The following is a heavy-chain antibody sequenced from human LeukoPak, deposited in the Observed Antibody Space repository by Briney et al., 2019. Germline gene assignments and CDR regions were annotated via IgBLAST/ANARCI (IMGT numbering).Heavy chain of an antibody. Sequence: ASVKVSCKASGYTFTNYDINWVRQATGQGLEWMGWMNPNSGNTGYAQKFQGRVTITRNTSISTAYMELSSLRSEDTAVYYCARGLGGATSYYYMDVWGKGTTVTVSS. CDR2: MNPNSGNT. D-gene: IGHD1-26*01. J-gene: IGHJ6*03. CDR1: GYTFTNYD. CDR3: ARGLGGATSYYYMDV. V-gene: IGHV1-8*03.